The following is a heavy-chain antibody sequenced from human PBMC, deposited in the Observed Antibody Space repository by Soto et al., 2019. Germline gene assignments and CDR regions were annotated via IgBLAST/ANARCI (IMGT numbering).Heavy chain of an antibody. CDR3: AKERDSVYDYYYYYGMAV. V-gene: IGHV3-30*18. Sequence: QVQLVESGGGVVQPGRSLRLSCAASGFTFSSYGMHWVRQAPGKVLEWVAVISYDGGNKDYADYMKGRFTISRDSSKNTLYLRRDSLRGEDTAVYYCAKERDSVYDYYYYYGMAVSGQGTTVTVSS. CDR1: GFTFSSYG. J-gene: IGHJ6*02. CDR2: ISYDGGNK. D-gene: IGHD3-22*01.